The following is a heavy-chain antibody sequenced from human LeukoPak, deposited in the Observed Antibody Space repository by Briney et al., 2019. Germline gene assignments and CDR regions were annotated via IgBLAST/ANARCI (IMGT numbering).Heavy chain of an antibody. CDR2: IRNDGNKK. CDR1: GFSFSTSG. CDR3: VKVDT. D-gene: IGHD3-22*01. V-gene: IGHV3-30*02. J-gene: IGHJ4*02. Sequence: GGSLRLSCVASGFSFSTSGMHWVRQSPGKGLDWVSFIRNDGNKKNYAESVKGRFTISRDNSRNTLYLQMDSLSAEDTAVYYCVKVDTWGQGTLVTVSS.